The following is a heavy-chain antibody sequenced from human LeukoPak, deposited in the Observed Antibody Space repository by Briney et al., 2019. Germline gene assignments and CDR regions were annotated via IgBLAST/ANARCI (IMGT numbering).Heavy chain of an antibody. J-gene: IGHJ4*02. D-gene: IGHD3-3*02. Sequence: PSETLSLTCTVSGGSLSNYYWTWIRQPPGKGLEWIGSISFSGSTFYNPSLESRVTVSRDTSKNQLSLKVNSVTAADTAVYYCARIHGGIWGQGTLVTVSS. V-gene: IGHV4-39*07. CDR3: ARIHGGI. CDR2: ISFSGST. CDR1: GGSLSNYY.